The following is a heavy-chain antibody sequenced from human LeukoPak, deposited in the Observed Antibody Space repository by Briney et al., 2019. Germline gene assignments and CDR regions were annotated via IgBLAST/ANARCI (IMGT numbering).Heavy chain of an antibody. CDR1: GFTFSTYV. CDR3: AKSYSSSWYMTFDY. V-gene: IGHV3-23*01. CDR2: ISGSAYRT. Sequence: PGGSLRLSCAASGFTFSTYVMSWVRQAPGKGLEWVSSISGSAYRTYYADSVKGRFTISWDNSKNTLYLQMNSLRAEDTAVYYCAKSYSSSWYMTFDYWGQGTLVTVSS. D-gene: IGHD6-13*01. J-gene: IGHJ4*02.